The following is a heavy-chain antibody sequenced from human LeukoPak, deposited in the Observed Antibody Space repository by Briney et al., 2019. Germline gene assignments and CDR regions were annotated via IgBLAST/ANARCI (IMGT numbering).Heavy chain of an antibody. CDR3: ARHGGSYSFDY. D-gene: IGHD1-26*01. CDR1: GGFISSGTYY. Sequence: SQTLSLTCTVSGGFISSGTYYWSWIRQPAGKGLEWIGRVYSSGSTNYNPSLKSRVTISVDTSKNQFSLKLSSVTAADTAVYYCARHGGSYSFDYWGQGALVTVSS. J-gene: IGHJ4*02. V-gene: IGHV4-61*02. CDR2: VYSSGST.